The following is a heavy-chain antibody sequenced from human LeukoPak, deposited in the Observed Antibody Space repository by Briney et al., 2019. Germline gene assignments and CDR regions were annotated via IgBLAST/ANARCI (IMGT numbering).Heavy chain of an antibody. J-gene: IGHJ4*02. CDR3: ARENLADYGDYFDY. CDR1: GFSVSNNY. V-gene: IGHV3-53*01. CDR2: IYSAGSS. D-gene: IGHD4-17*01. Sequence: GGSLRLSCEASGFSVSNNYMSWVRQAPGKGLEWVSVIYSAGSSLYAESVRGRFTISRDNSKNTLYLQMNSLRAEDTAVYYCARENLADYGDYFDYWGQGTLVTVSS.